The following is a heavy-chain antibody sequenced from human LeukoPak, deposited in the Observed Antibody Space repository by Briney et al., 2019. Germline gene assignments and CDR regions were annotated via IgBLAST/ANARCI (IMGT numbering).Heavy chain of an antibody. CDR3: ARHSSGWYDDY. J-gene: IGHJ4*02. Sequence: SETLSLTCTVSGGSIRSSSYYWGWIRQPPGKGLEWIGSIYYSGSTYYNPSLKSRVTISVDTSKNQFSLKLSSVTAADTAVYYCARHSSGWYDDYWGQGTLVTVSS. CDR2: IYYSGST. V-gene: IGHV4-39*01. CDR1: GGSIRSSSYY. D-gene: IGHD6-19*01.